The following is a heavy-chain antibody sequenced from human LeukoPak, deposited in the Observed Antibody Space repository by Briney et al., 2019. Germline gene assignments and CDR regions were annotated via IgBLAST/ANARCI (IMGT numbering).Heavy chain of an antibody. CDR2: FYSGGTT. Sequence: GGSLRLSCAASGFTVNSNYMSWVRQAPGKGLEWVSAFYSGGTTYYVDSVKGRFTISSDNSKNTLYLQMNSLRAEDTAVYYCARDLPHTWGLGIWGQGTMVTVSS. CDR1: GFTVNSNY. J-gene: IGHJ3*02. CDR3: ARDLPHTWGLGI. V-gene: IGHV3-53*01. D-gene: IGHD3/OR15-3a*01.